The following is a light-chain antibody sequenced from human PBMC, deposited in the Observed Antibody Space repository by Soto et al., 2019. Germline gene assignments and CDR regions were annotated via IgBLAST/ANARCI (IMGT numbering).Light chain of an antibody. J-gene: IGKJ5*01. CDR2: GTS. CDR1: QSVPRSY. CDR3: QQYGSSIT. Sequence: EIVLTQSPGTLSWPQGERATPSSRASQSVPRSYLAWYQQKPGQAPRLLIYGTSSRATGIPDRFSGSGSGTDFTLTISRLEPEDFAVFYCQQYGSSITFGQGTRLEIK. V-gene: IGKV3-20*01.